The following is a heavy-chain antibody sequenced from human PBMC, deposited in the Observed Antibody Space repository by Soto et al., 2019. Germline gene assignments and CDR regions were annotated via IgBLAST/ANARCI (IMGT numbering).Heavy chain of an antibody. CDR2: IHPSGTYI. V-gene: IGHV5-10-1*01. Sequence: GSLKISCKGFGYRFSSFWVGRVGHIPEKGVAWMEMIHPSGTYIVYVPSFKGHVTISADKCPSSACFQRSSLKPSHTAMYYCASPITVFGVFLLWGQGTLVIISS. D-gene: IGHD3-3*01. CDR1: GYRFSSFW. CDR3: ASPITVFGVFLL. J-gene: IGHJ4*02.